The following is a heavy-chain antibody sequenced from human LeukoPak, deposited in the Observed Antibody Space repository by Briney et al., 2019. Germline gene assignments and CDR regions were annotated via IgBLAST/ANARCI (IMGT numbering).Heavy chain of an antibody. CDR1: GFTFNMYS. CDR3: ARDVYDTTGYVYWYFDL. Sequence: PGESLRLSCAASGFTFNMYSMNWVRQAPGKGLEWVSSISSSSSYIYYADSVKGRFTISRDNAKNSLYLQMNSLRAEDTAVYYCARDVYDTTGYVYWYFDLWGPGTLVTVSS. J-gene: IGHJ2*01. CDR2: ISSSSSYI. V-gene: IGHV3-21*01. D-gene: IGHD3-22*01.